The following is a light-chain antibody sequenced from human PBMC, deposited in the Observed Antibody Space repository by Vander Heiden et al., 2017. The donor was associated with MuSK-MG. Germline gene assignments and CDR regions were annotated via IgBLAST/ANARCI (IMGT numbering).Light chain of an antibody. J-gene: IGLJ1*01. CDR1: SSDVGGYNY. CDR3: CSSAGSYTDV. Sequence: QSALTQPRSVSGSPGQSVTISCTGTSSDVGGYNYVSWYQQHPGKAPKLMISDVTKRPSGVPDRFSGSKSGNTASLTISGLQAEDEADDDCCSSAGSYTDVFGTGTKVTVL. V-gene: IGLV2-11*01. CDR2: DVT.